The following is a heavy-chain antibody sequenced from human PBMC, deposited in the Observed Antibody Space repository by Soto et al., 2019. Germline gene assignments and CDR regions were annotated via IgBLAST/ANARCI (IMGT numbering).Heavy chain of an antibody. CDR2: IRTNGGST. D-gene: IGHD4-17*01. J-gene: IGHJ4*02. Sequence: EVQLVESGGGLLQPGGSLRLSCAASGFIFSAYPMHWVRQAPGKGLEYVSAIRTNGGSTYYANSVKGRFTISRDNSKNTLYLQMGSLRAEDMAIYYCARGDDYVPFDYWGQGTVVTVSS. CDR3: ARGDDYVPFDY. CDR1: GFIFSAYP. V-gene: IGHV3-64*01.